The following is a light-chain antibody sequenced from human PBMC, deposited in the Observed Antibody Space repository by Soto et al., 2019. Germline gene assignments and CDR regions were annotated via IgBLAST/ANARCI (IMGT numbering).Light chain of an antibody. CDR1: QSVSSY. J-gene: IGKJ1*01. CDR2: DAS. Sequence: EIVLTQSPATLSLSPGERATLSCRASQSVSSYLAWYQQKPGQAPRLLIYDASNRATGIPARFSGSGSGTDFTLTISSLQLEDFATYYCQQSFSTPPTFGQGTKVDIK. V-gene: IGKV3-11*01. CDR3: QQSFSTPPT.